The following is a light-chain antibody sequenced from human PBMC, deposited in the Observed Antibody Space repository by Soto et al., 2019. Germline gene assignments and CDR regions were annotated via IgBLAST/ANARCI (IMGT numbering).Light chain of an antibody. CDR3: SSYTSSSPYV. CDR1: SSDVGGYNY. CDR2: EVS. V-gene: IGLV2-14*01. Sequence: QSALTQAASVSGSPGQTITISCTGTSSDVGGYNYVSWYQQHPGKAPKLMIYEVSNRPSGVSNRFSGSKSGNTASLTISGLQAEDEADYYCSSYTSSSPYVFGTGTEVTVL. J-gene: IGLJ1*01.